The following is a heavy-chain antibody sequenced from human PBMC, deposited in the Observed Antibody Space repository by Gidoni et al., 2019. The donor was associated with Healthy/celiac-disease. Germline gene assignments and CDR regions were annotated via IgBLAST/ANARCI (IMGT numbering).Heavy chain of an antibody. V-gene: IGHV4-59*01. Sequence: GPGLVKPSETLSLTCTVSGGSISSYYWSWIRQPPGQGLEWIGYIYYSGSTNYNPSLKSRVTISVDTSKNQFSLKLSSVTAADTAVYYCAGGLDYYYGMDVWGQGTTVTVSS. D-gene: IGHD6-19*01. CDR1: GGSISSYY. CDR2: IYYSGST. J-gene: IGHJ6*02. CDR3: AGGLDYYYGMDV.